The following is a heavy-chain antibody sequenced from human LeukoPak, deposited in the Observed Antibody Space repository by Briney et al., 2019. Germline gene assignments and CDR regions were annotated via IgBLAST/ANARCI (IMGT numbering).Heavy chain of an antibody. CDR1: GGSISSYY. CDR2: IYYSGST. J-gene: IGHJ4*02. D-gene: IGHD4-17*01. CDR3: ARDLRSDYGDYLILDY. V-gene: IGHV4-59*01. Sequence: SETLSLTCTVSGGSISSYYWSWIRQPPGKGLEWIGYIYYSGSTNYNPSLKGRVTISVDTSKNQFSLKLSSVTAADTAVYYCARDLRSDYGDYLILDYWGQGTLVTVSS.